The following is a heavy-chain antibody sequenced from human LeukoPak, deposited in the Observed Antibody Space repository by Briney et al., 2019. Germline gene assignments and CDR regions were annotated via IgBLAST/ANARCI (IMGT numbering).Heavy chain of an antibody. J-gene: IGHJ4*02. CDR1: GGSISSSSYY. CDR3: ARHAETLLWFGELYYFDY. D-gene: IGHD3-10*01. Sequence: PSETLPLTCTVSGGSISSSSYYWGWIRQPPGKGLEWIGSIYYSGSTCYNPSLKSRVTISVDTSKNQFSLKLSSVTAADTAVYYCARHAETLLWFGELYYFDYWGQGTLVTVPS. V-gene: IGHV4-39*01. CDR2: IYYSGST.